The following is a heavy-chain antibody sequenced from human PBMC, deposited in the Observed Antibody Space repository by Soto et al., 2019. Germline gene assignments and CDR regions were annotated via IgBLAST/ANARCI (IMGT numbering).Heavy chain of an antibody. D-gene: IGHD3-10*01. V-gene: IGHV3-23*01. Sequence: GGSLRLSCVASGFTFSSKAMSWVRQAPGKGLEWVSAVSGSGEGTYYADSVRGRFTVSRDNSKNTLYLQVNSLRAEDTAVYYCAGLTFNSDWFDPWGQGTLVTVSS. CDR1: GFTFSSKA. CDR2: VSGSGEGT. CDR3: AGLTFNSDWFDP. J-gene: IGHJ5*02.